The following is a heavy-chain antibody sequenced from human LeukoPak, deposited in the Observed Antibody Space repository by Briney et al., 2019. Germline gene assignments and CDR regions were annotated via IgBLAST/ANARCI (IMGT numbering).Heavy chain of an antibody. Sequence: GGSLRLSCAASEFTFSTHSMNWVRQTPGMRLEWVASISSGSRDIFYADSVKGRFTISRDNTKNSLYLQMNSLRAEDTAVYYCARNPREDCSSTSCRYYYYYYMDVWGKGTTVTVSS. V-gene: IGHV3-21*01. D-gene: IGHD2-2*01. J-gene: IGHJ6*03. CDR1: EFTFSTHS. CDR3: ARNPREDCSSTSCRYYYYYYMDV. CDR2: ISSGSRDI.